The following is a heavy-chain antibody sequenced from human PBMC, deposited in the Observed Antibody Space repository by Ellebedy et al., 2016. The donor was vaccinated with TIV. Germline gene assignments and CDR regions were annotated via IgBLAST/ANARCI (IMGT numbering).Heavy chain of an antibody. D-gene: IGHD3-3*01. CDR3: ARERVSYDFWSGYYSTYYYYGMDV. V-gene: IGHV4-31*03. CDR1: GGSISSGGYY. J-gene: IGHJ6*02. CDR2: IYYSGST. Sequence: SETLSLXXTVSGGSISSGGYYWSWIRQHPGKGLEWIGYIYYSGSTYYNPSLKSRVTISVDTSKNQFSLKLSSVTAADTAVYYCARERVSYDFWSGYYSTYYYYGMDVWGQGTTVTVSS.